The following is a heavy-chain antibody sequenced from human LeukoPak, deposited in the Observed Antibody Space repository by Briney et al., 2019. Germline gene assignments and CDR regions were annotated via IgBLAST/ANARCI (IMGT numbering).Heavy chain of an antibody. CDR2: IYSGGST. J-gene: IGHJ6*02. V-gene: IGHV3-66*01. CDR3: ARGYCSSTSCYRYYYGMDV. D-gene: IGHD2-2*01. CDR1: GFTVSSNY. Sequence: PGGSLRLSCAASGFTVSSNYMSWVRQAPGKGLEWVSVIYSGGSTYYADSVKGRFTISRDHSKNTLYLQMNSLRAEDTAVYYCARGYCSSTSCYRYYYGMDVWGQGTTVTVSS.